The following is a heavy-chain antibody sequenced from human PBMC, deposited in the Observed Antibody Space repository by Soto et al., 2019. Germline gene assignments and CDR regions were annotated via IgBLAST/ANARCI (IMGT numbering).Heavy chain of an antibody. J-gene: IGHJ6*03. CDR3: AKGRGTNDYSHMDV. Sequence: EVQLLESGGGLVQPGGSLRLSCAAAGFTFNNYAISWVRQAPGKGLGWVSTITGRGDSAYYADSVKGRFIISRDNSKNTLYMQMHSLGAEDSAISYCAKGRGTNDYSHMDVWGGGTTVTVSS. D-gene: IGHD2-8*01. V-gene: IGHV3-23*01. CDR2: ITGRGDSA. CDR1: GFTFNNYA.